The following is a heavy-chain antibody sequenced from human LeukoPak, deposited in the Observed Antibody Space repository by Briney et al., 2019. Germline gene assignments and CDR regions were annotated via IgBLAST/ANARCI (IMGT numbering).Heavy chain of an antibody. Sequence: SQTLSLTCTVSGGSISSSGYYWSWIRQPPGKGLEWIGYIYYSGSTYYNPSLESRVTISGDRSKNQFSLKLSSVTAADTAVYYCARAATSHYFDYWGPGTLVTVSS. J-gene: IGHJ4*02. CDR3: ARAATSHYFDY. CDR1: GGSISSSGYY. V-gene: IGHV4-30-2*01. CDR2: IYYSGST.